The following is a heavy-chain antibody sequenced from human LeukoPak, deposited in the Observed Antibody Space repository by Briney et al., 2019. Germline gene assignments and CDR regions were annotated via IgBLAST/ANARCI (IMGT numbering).Heavy chain of an antibody. CDR1: GGSFSGYY. Sequence: PSETLSLTCAVYGGSFSGYYWSWIRQPPGKGLEWVGEINHSGSTNYNPSLKSRVTISVDTSKSQISLKLSSVTAADTAVYYCARYGDYNFDYWGQGTLVTVSS. J-gene: IGHJ4*02. CDR2: INHSGST. V-gene: IGHV4-34*01. D-gene: IGHD4-17*01. CDR3: ARYGDYNFDY.